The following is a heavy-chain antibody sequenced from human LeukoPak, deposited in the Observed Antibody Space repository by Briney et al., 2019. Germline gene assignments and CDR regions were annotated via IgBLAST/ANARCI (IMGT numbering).Heavy chain of an antibody. CDR1: GFTFKRYH. CDR3: AKIGQVGATLLDY. Sequence: GGSLRLSCAASGFTFKRYHMSWVRQAPGKGLDWVSSIDGGGTNTYYADSVKGRFTISRDNSKNTLYLQMNSLRAEDTAVYYCAKIGQVGATLLDYWGQGTLVTVSS. J-gene: IGHJ4*02. CDR2: IDGGGTNT. V-gene: IGHV3-23*01. D-gene: IGHD1-26*01.